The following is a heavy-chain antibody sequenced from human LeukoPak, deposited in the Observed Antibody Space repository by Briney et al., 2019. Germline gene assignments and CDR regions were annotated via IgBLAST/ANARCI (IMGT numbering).Heavy chain of an antibody. D-gene: IGHD3-3*01. J-gene: IGHJ6*02. V-gene: IGHV1-69*04. CDR3: ARDQRLILEWLSSSRYGMDV. CDR2: IIPILGIA. CDR1: GCTFSSYT. Sequence: GASVEVSCKASGCTFSSYTISWVRQAPGQGLEWMGRIIPILGIANYAQKFQGRVTITADKSTSTAYMELSSLRSEDTAVYYCARDQRLILEWLSSSRYGMDVWGQGTTVTVSS.